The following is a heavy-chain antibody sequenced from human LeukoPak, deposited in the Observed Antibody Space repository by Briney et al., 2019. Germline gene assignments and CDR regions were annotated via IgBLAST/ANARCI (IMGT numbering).Heavy chain of an antibody. D-gene: IGHD2-2*01. Sequence: SETLSLTCTVSGGSISSHYWSWIRQPPGKGLEWIGYIYYSGSTNYNPSLKSRVTISVDTSKNQFSLKLSSVTAADMAVYYCAGFKYCSSTSCHVPFDYWGQGTLVTVSS. V-gene: IGHV4-59*11. CDR2: IYYSGST. CDR1: GGSISSHY. CDR3: AGFKYCSSTSCHVPFDY. J-gene: IGHJ4*02.